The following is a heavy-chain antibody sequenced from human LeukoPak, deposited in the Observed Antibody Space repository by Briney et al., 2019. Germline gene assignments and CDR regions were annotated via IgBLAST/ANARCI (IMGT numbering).Heavy chain of an antibody. CDR1: GFTFSSYS. CDR3: ATSLLRRPYYYGMDV. V-gene: IGHV3-21*01. CDR2: ISSSSSYI. Sequence: GGSLTLSCAASGFTFSSYSMNWVRQAPGKGLEWVSSISSSSSYIYYADSVKGRFTISRDNAKNSLYLQMNSLRAEDTAVYYCATSLLRRPYYYGMDVWGQGTTVTVSS. J-gene: IGHJ6*02. D-gene: IGHD3-22*01.